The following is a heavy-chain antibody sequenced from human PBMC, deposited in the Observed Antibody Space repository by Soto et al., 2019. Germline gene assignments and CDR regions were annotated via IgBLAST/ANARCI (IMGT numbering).Heavy chain of an antibody. CDR3: ARDRKRTVYYYSYLVDV. CDR1: GGSFSGYY. CDR2: INHSGST. D-gene: IGHD4-17*01. Sequence: QVQLQQWGAGLLKASETLSLSCTVYGGSFSGYYWSWFRQPPGKGLEWIGEINHSGSTNYNPSLKSRVTTSVDTSKIQFSLNLTSVTASDTAVYYCARDRKRTVYYYSYLVDVWGQGTTVTVSS. V-gene: IGHV4-34*01. J-gene: IGHJ6*02.